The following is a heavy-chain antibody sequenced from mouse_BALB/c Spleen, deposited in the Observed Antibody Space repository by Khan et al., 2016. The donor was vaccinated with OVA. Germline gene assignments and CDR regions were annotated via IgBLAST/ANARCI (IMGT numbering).Heavy chain of an antibody. CDR2: FYWDDDK. V-gene: IGHV8-12*01. D-gene: IGHD2-4*01. Sequence: QVTLKEAGPGILQPSQTLSLTCSFSGFSLSASGVGVSWIRQPSGKGLEWLAHFYWDDDKRYNPSLKRRLTISRDAPRSQVFLNITSVDSGDTDTDYWARRARGVFSDYVFAYWGQGTLVTVSA. CDR1: GFSLSASGVG. CDR3: ARRARGVFSDYVFAY. J-gene: IGHJ3*01.